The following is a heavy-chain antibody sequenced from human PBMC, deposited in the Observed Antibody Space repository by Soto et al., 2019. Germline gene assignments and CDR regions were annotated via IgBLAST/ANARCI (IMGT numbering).Heavy chain of an antibody. V-gene: IGHV3-7*01. CDR3: ATCTYVAAAAGTKHRDY. CDR2: IKQDGSEK. Sequence: GGSLRLSCAATGFTFSSYWMSWVRQAPGKGLEWVANIKQDGSEKYYVDSVKGRFTISRDNAKNSLYLQMNSLRAEDTAVYYCATCTYVAAAAGTKHRDYWGQGTLVTVYS. J-gene: IGHJ4*02. D-gene: IGHD6-13*01. CDR1: GFTFSSYW.